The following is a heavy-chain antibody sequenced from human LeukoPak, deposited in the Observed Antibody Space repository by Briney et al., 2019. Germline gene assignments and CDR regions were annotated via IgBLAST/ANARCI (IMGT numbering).Heavy chain of an antibody. V-gene: IGHV3-7*01. CDR1: GFTFSSYW. D-gene: IGHD2-21*02. CDR3: ARDPDIVVVTGDAFDI. J-gene: IGHJ3*02. CDR2: IKQDGSEK. Sequence: GGSLRLSCAASGFTFSSYWMSWVRQAPGKGLEWVANIKQDGSEKYYVDSVKGRFTISRDNAENSLYLQMNSLRAEDTAVYYCARDPDIVVVTGDAFDIWGQGTMVTVSS.